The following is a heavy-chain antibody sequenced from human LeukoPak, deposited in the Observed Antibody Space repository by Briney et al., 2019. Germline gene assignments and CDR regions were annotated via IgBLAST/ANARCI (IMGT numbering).Heavy chain of an antibody. V-gene: IGHV1-46*01. CDR3: ARDRNEQQLDFDY. CDR2: INPTGGST. D-gene: IGHD6-13*01. Sequence: GASVKPSCKGSGYTFTRYYMHWVRQAPGQGLEWMGIINPTGGSTSYAQKFQGRVTMTRDMSRSTVYMELSSLRTEDTAMYYCARDRNEQQLDFDYWGQGTLVTVSS. CDR1: GYTFTRYY. J-gene: IGHJ4*02.